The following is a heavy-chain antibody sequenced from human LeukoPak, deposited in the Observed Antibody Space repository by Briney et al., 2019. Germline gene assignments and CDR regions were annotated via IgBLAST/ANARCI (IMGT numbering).Heavy chain of an antibody. J-gene: IGHJ4*02. V-gene: IGHV3-23*01. D-gene: IGHD3-22*01. Sequence: PGDSLRLSCAASGFTFSRYAMSWFHQAPGKGLPWVSGINTSGGGTAYADSVKGRFTISRDNPRNTLYMQMNSLRAEDTALYYCAIMHPYYDGNGYWVQWGQGTLVTVTS. CDR2: INTSGGGT. CDR1: GFTFSRYA. CDR3: AIMHPYYDGNGYWVQ.